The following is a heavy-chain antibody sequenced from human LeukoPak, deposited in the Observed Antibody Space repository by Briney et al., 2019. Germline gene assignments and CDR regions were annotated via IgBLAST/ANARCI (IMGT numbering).Heavy chain of an antibody. V-gene: IGHV3-20*04. CDR3: ARCGLGYCSSTSCSHIYYYYHMDV. J-gene: IGHJ6*03. D-gene: IGHD2-2*01. Sequence: GGSLRLSCAASGFTFDDYGMSWVRQAPGKGLEWVSGINWNGGSTGYADSVKGRFTISRDNAKNSLYLQMNSLRAEDTALYYCARCGLGYCSSTSCSHIYYYYHMDVWGKGTTVTVSS. CDR1: GFTFDDYG. CDR2: INWNGGST.